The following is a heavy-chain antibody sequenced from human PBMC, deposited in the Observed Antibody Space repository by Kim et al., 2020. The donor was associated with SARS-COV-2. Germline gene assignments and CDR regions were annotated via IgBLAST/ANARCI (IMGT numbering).Heavy chain of an antibody. D-gene: IGHD6-19*01. CDR2: INAGNGNT. Sequence: ASVKVSCKASGYSFTIYGIQWVRQAPGQRLEWMGWINAGNGNTKDSRRFQDTVTLTTDTSTRTVYMELSSLKYEDTAVYYCWRSGSAWSVDYWGQGTVVTVSS. V-gene: IGHV1-3*01. J-gene: IGHJ4*02. CDR1: GYSFTIYG. CDR3: WRSGSAWSVDY.